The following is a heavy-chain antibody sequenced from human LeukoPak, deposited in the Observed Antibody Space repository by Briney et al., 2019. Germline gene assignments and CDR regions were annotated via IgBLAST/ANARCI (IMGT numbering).Heavy chain of an antibody. V-gene: IGHV3-48*04. CDR2: ISSSSSTI. CDR1: GFTFSSYS. D-gene: IGHD6-13*01. CDR3: ARMSSSWYGY. Sequence: GGSLRLSCAASGFTFSSYSMNWVRQAPGKGLEWVSYISSSSSTIYYADSVKGRFTISRDNAKNSLYLQMNSLRAEDTAVYYCARMSSSWYGYWGQGTLVTASS. J-gene: IGHJ4*02.